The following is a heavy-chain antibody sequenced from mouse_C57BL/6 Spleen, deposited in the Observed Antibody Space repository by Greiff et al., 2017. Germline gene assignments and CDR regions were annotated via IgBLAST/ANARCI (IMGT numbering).Heavy chain of an antibody. Sequence: ESGPGLVKPSQSLSLTCSVTGYSITSGYYWNWIRQFPGNKLEWMGYISYDGSNNYNPSLKNRISITRDTSKNQFFLKLNSVTTEDTATYYCARKLRDYFDYWGQGTTLTVSS. CDR3: ARKLRDYFDY. V-gene: IGHV3-6*01. CDR1: GYSITSGYY. CDR2: ISYDGSN. J-gene: IGHJ2*01. D-gene: IGHD1-1*01.